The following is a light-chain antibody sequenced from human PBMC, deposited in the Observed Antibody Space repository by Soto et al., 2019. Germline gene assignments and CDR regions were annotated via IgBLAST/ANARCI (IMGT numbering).Light chain of an antibody. CDR3: ASEAVTDV. J-gene: IGLJ1*01. CDR1: SSDVGAYDY. V-gene: IGLV2-8*01. CDR2: EVS. Sequence: QSVLTQPPSASGSPGQSVTISCTGTSSDVGAYDYVSWYQQHPGQAPKLIIYEVSKRPSGVPDRFSGSKSGNTASLTVSGLRAEDEADYYCASEAVTDVFGTGTKVTVL.